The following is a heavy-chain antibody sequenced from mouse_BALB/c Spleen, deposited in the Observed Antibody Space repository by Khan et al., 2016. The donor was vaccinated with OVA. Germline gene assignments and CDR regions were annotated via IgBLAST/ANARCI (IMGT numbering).Heavy chain of an antibody. Sequence: EVELVESGGGLVKPGGSLKLSCAASGFPFSTYTMSWVRQTPEKRLEWVATISSGSTYTYYPDSVKGRFTISRDNAKNTLYLQMSSLKSEDTALSYCTRDGNYAHWYFDVWGAGTTVTVSS. D-gene: IGHD2-1*01. CDR3: TRDGNYAHWYFDV. V-gene: IGHV5-6-4*01. CDR2: ISSGSTYT. J-gene: IGHJ1*01. CDR1: GFPFSTYT.